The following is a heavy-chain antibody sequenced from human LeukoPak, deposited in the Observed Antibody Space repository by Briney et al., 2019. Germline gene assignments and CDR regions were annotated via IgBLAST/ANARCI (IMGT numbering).Heavy chain of an antibody. J-gene: IGHJ4*02. CDR1: GFTFSSYA. CDR3: ARSSYSSSWLDY. Sequence: PGGSLRLSCAASGFTFSSYAMNWVRQAPGKGLEWVSSISSSSSYIYYADSVKGRFTISRDNAKNSLYLQMNSLRAEDTAVYYRARSSYSSSWLDYWGQGTLVTVSS. D-gene: IGHD6-13*01. V-gene: IGHV3-21*01. CDR2: ISSSSSYI.